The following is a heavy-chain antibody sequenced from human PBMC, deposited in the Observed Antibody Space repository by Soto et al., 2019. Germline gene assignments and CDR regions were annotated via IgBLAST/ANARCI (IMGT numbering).Heavy chain of an antibody. D-gene: IGHD3-9*01. V-gene: IGHV3-30*18. CDR2: ISYDGSNK. Sequence: QVQLVESGGGVVQPGRSLRLSCAASGFTFSSYGMHWVRQAPGKGLEWVAVISYDGSNKYYADSVKGRFTISRDNSKNTLYLQMNSLRAEDTAVYYCAKDFRYFDWLLFNPDYYYCMDVWGKGTTVTVSS. CDR1: GFTFSSYG. CDR3: AKDFRYFDWLLFNPDYYYCMDV. J-gene: IGHJ6*03.